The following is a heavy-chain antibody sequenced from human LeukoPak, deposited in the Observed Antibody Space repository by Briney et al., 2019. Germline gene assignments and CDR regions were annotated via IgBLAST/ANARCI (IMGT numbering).Heavy chain of an antibody. V-gene: IGHV3-7*01. CDR3: ARLVGYCSSTSCYEGSLDY. J-gene: IGHJ4*02. CDR1: GFTFSSYW. CDR2: IKQDGSEK. Sequence: PGGSLRLSCAASGFTFSSYWMSWVRQAPGKGLEWVANIKQDGSEKYYVDSVKGRFTISRDNAKNSLYLQMNSLRAEDTAVYYCARLVGYCSSTSCYEGSLDYWGQGTLVTVSS. D-gene: IGHD2-2*01.